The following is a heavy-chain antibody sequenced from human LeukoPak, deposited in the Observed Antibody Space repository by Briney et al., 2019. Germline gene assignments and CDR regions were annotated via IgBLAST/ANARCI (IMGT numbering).Heavy chain of an antibody. Sequence: QPGGSLRLSCAASGFTFSRYAMHWVRQAPGKGLEWVAVISYDGSNKYYADSVKGRFTISRDNSKNTLYLQMNSLRAEDTAVYYCASPLRYSSSNFDYWGQGTLVTVSS. CDR2: ISYDGSNK. CDR1: GFTFSRYA. J-gene: IGHJ4*02. D-gene: IGHD6-6*01. CDR3: ASPLRYSSSNFDY. V-gene: IGHV3-30-3*01.